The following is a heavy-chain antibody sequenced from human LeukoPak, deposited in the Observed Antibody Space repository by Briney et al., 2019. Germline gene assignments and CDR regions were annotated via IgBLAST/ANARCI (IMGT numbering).Heavy chain of an antibody. J-gene: IGHJ4*02. Sequence: GGSLRLSCAASGFAFSSYSMNWVRQAPGKGLEWVSSVSRRSSFIFYADSVQGRFTVSRDNAKDSLFLQMNSLRAEDTAVYYCARVSDAYDYFFDYWGQGTLVTVSS. CDR1: GFAFSSYS. V-gene: IGHV3-21*01. D-gene: IGHD5-12*01. CDR2: VSRRSSFI. CDR3: ARVSDAYDYFFDY.